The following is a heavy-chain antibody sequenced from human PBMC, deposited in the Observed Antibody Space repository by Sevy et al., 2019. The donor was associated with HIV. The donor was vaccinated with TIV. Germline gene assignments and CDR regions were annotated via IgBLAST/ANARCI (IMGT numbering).Heavy chain of an antibody. V-gene: IGHV3-23*01. J-gene: IGHJ4*02. CDR2: ISGSGGNT. CDR3: AKGSGSGSPPDS. Sequence: GGSLRLSCAASGFTFNSYAMSWVRQAPGKGLEWVSGISGSGGNTYYADSVKGRFIISRDNSKNTVDLQMNSLRAGDTAVYYCAKGSGSGSPPDSWGQGTLVTVSS. D-gene: IGHD3-10*01. CDR1: GFTFNSYA.